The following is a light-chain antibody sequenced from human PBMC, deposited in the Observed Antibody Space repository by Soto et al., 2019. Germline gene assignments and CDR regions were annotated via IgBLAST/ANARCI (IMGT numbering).Light chain of an antibody. CDR1: QDISNY. CDR2: YAS. J-gene: IGKJ2*01. Sequence: DIQMTQSPSSLSASVGDRVTITCQASQDISNYLNWYQQKPGKAPKLLIYYASTLETGVPSRFSGSGSGTDFTFTISSLQPEDIATYYCQQYDNLPLYTFGQGTKLEIK. CDR3: QQYDNLPLYT. V-gene: IGKV1-33*01.